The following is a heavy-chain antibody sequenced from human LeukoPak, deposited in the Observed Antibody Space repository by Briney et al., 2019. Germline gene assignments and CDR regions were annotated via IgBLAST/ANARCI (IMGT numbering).Heavy chain of an antibody. D-gene: IGHD2-15*01. Sequence: GASVKVSCKASGYTFTSYDINWVRQAPGQGLEWMGWMNPNSGHTGYAQKFRGRVTMTRDASIGTAYMELNSLRSEDSAMYYCARRLPTLEFDSWGQGTLVTVSS. CDR2: MNPNSGHT. J-gene: IGHJ5*01. CDR1: GYTFTSYD. CDR3: ARRLPTLEFDS. V-gene: IGHV1-8*01.